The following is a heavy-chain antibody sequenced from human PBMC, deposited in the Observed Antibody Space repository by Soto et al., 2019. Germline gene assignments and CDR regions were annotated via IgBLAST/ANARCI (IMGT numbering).Heavy chain of an antibody. CDR1: GFSLSTSGVG. V-gene: IGHV2-5*02. J-gene: IGHJ4*02. CDR3: AHHPDCSSTSCSDY. D-gene: IGHD2-2*01. CDR2: IYWDDDK. Sequence: QITLKESGPTLVKPTQTLTLTCTFSGFSLSTSGVGVGWLRQPPGKALEWLALIYWDDDKRYSPSLKSRLTITKDTSKNQVVLTMTNMDPVDTATYYCAHHPDCSSTSCSDYWGQGTLVTVSS.